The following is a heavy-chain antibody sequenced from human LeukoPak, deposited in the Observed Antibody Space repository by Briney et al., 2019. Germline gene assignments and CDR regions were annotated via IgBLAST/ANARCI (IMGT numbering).Heavy chain of an antibody. Sequence: PSVKFSCKASGYTFTSYAMNWVRQAPGQGLEWMGWINTNTGNPTYAQGFTGRFVFSLDTSVSTAYLQISSLKAEDTAVYYCARTYYDISTGYYVFGYWGQGTLVTVSS. CDR2: INTNTGNP. J-gene: IGHJ4*02. CDR3: ARTYYDISTGYYVFGY. V-gene: IGHV7-4-1*02. CDR1: GYTFTSYA. D-gene: IGHD3-9*01.